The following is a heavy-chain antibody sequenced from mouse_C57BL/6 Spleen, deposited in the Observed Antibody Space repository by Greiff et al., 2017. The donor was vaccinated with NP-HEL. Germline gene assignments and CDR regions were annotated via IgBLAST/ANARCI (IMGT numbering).Heavy chain of an antibody. Sequence: QVQLKQPGAELVRPGSSVKLSCKASGYTFTSYWMDWVKQRPGQGLEWIGNIYPSDSETHYNQKFKDKATLTVDKSSSTAYMQLSSLTSEDSAVYYCAREIYYYGSRVVYAMDYWGQGTSVTVSS. V-gene: IGHV1-61*01. D-gene: IGHD1-1*01. CDR3: AREIYYYGSRVVYAMDY. CDR2: IYPSDSET. J-gene: IGHJ4*01. CDR1: GYTFTSYW.